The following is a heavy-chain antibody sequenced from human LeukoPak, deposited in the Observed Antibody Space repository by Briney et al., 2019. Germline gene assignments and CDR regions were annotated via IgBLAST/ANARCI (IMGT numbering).Heavy chain of an antibody. Sequence: PGGSLRLSCSASGFXFNSYPVHWVRQAPGKGLEYVSGISRNGGSTYYADSVKGRFTISRDNAKNTLYLQMNSLRAEDTAVYYCAREAGGSYYFDYWGQGTLVTVSS. CDR1: GFXFNSYP. CDR3: AREAGGSYYFDY. D-gene: IGHD1-26*01. V-gene: IGHV3-64*04. J-gene: IGHJ4*02. CDR2: ISRNGGST.